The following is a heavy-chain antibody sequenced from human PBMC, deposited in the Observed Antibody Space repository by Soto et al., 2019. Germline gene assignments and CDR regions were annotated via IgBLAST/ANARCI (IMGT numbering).Heavy chain of an antibody. CDR2: ISAHTGSS. CDR1: GYTFTSSG. Sequence: ASVKVSCKASGYTFTSSGMSWVRQAPGQGLEWMGWISAHTGSSGYAQRFQGRVTMTTDRSTSTAYMELRSLRSDDTAVYYCARDRKLELRIYYGMDVWGQGTTVTVSS. J-gene: IGHJ6*02. CDR3: ARDRKLELRIYYGMDV. D-gene: IGHD1-7*01. V-gene: IGHV1-18*01.